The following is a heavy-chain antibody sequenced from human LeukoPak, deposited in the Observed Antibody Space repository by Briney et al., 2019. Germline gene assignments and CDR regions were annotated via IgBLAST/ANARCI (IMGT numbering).Heavy chain of an antibody. J-gene: IGHJ1*01. CDR2: ISGSGGST. CDR3: AKTIGYSSGWSYQYFQH. Sequence: QTSETLSLTCAVYGGSFSGYYWSWIRQPPGKGLEWVSAISGSGGSTYYADSVKGRFTISRDNSKNTLYLQMNSLRAEDTAVYYCAKTIGYSSGWSYQYFQHWGQGTLVTVSS. V-gene: IGHV3-23*01. CDR1: GGSFSGYY. D-gene: IGHD6-19*01.